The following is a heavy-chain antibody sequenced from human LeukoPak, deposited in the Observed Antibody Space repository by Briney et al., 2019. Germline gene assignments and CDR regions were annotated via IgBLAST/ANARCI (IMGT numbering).Heavy chain of an antibody. D-gene: IGHD5-18*01. CDR1: GFIFSNYA. V-gene: IGHV3-23*01. CDR2: IDSTGAYT. Sequence: GGSLRLSCAASGFIFSNYAMSWVRQAPGKGLEWVSAIDSTGAYTWYADSVKGRFTISKDSSKTILYLQMNSLRAEDAAVYYCARVISYGYYAFDIWGQGTMVTVSS. CDR3: ARVISYGYYAFDI. J-gene: IGHJ3*02.